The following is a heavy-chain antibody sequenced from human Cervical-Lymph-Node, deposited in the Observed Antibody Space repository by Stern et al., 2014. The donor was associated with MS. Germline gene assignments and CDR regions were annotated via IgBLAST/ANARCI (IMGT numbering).Heavy chain of an antibody. D-gene: IGHD4-17*01. CDR3: ARTTVKMGDFNH. V-gene: IGHV3-72*01. CDR2: PRNKARRFTT. CDR1: GFIFSDHY. Sequence: EVQLVESGGGLVQPGGSLRLSCTVSGFIFSDHYIDWVRQAPGKGLEWVGRPRNKARRFTTDYAASVKGRFTLSRDATKNSLYLQMNSLKTEDTAVYYCARTTVKMGDFNHWGQGILVSVSS. J-gene: IGHJ4*02.